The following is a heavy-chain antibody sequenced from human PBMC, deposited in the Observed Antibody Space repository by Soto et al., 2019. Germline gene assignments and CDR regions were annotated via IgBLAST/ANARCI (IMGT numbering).Heavy chain of an antibody. J-gene: IGHJ4*02. Sequence: QVSLVQSGAEVRKPGASVKVSCKGSGYTFTSYGIAWVRQAPGQGLEWMGWISAHNDNTNYAQKVRGRVTVTRDTSTSTAYMELRNLRSDDTAVYYCARGRYGDYWGQGALVTVSS. CDR2: ISAHNDNT. CDR1: GYTFTSYG. D-gene: IGHD1-1*01. CDR3: ARGRYGDY. V-gene: IGHV1-18*01.